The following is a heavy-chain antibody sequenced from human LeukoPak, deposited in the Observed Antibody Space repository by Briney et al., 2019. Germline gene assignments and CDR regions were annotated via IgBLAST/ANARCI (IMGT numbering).Heavy chain of an antibody. CDR3: ARVAVGNWSFDY. D-gene: IGHD2-15*01. Sequence: SQTLSLTCTVSGGSISSGGYYWSWIRQHPGKGLEWIGYIYYSGSTYYNPSLKSRLTISVNTSKNQFSLKLSSVTAADTAVYYCARVAVGNWSFDYWGQGTLVTVSS. J-gene: IGHJ4*02. V-gene: IGHV4-31*03. CDR1: GGSISSGGYY. CDR2: IYYSGST.